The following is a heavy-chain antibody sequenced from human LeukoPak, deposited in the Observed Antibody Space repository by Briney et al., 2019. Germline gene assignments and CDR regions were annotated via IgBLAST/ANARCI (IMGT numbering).Heavy chain of an antibody. CDR1: GGSISSGGYY. D-gene: IGHD4-17*01. CDR3: AREAPTMTRGIDC. J-gene: IGHJ4*02. CDR2: IYYSGST. Sequence: SETLSLTCTVSGGSISSGGYYWSWIRQHPGQGLEWIGYIYYSGSTYYNPSLKSRVTMSVDTSKNQFSLKLTSVTAADTAVYYCAREAPTMTRGIDCWGQGTLVTVSS. V-gene: IGHV4-31*03.